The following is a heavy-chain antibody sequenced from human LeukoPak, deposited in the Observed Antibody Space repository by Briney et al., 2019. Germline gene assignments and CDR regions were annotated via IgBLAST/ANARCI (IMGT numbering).Heavy chain of an antibody. CDR2: INSDGHTT. Sequence: PGGSLRLSCAASGFTFTNYWMHWVRQAPRKGLVWVSRINSDGHTTTYADSVKGRFTISRDNAKNTLYLQMDSLRAEDTAVYYCARGGVDYWGQGTLVTVSS. J-gene: IGHJ4*02. D-gene: IGHD3-16*01. CDR3: ARGGVDY. CDR1: GFTFTNYW. V-gene: IGHV3-74*01.